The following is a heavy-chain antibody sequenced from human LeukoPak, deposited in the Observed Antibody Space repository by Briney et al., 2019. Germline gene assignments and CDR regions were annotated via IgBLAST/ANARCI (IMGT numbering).Heavy chain of an antibody. V-gene: IGHV3-30*04. CDR2: ISYDGSNK. D-gene: IGHD5-18*01. J-gene: IGHJ5*02. CDR1: GFTFSSYA. CDR3: ARVIPGPGDTAMVP. Sequence: PGRSLRLSCAASGFTFSSYAMHWVRQATGKGLEWVAVISYDGSNKYYADSVKGRFTISRDNSKNTLYLQMNSLRAEDTAVYYCARVIPGPGDTAMVPWGQGTLVTVSS.